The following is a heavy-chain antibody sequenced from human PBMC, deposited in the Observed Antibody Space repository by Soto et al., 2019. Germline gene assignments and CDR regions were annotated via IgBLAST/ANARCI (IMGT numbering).Heavy chain of an antibody. CDR1: GGTFSSYA. V-gene: IGHV1-69*01. J-gene: IGHJ4*02. D-gene: IGHD3-16*02. Sequence: QVQLVQSGAEVKKPGSSVKVSCKASGGTFSSYAISWVRQAPRQGLEWMGGSIPIFGTANCAQKFQGRVTITADESTSTAYMELSSLRSEDTAVYYCARDLSPPPYWGSYRYGEFDYWGQGTLVTVSS. CDR3: ARDLSPPPYWGSYRYGEFDY. CDR2: SIPIFGTA.